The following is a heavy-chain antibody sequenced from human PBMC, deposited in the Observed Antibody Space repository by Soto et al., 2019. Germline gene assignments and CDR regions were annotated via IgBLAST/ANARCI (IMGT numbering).Heavy chain of an antibody. CDR2: IRNKANDYAT. CDR1: GFTFSGST. CDR3: TRRPLEGQGDY. J-gene: IGHJ4*02. Sequence: GGSLRLSCAASGFTFSGSTMDWVRQASGKGLEWVGRIRNKANDYATAYAASVKGRFTVSRDDSKNTAYLQMNSLKTEDTAVYYCTRRPLEGQGDYWGQGTLVTVSS. V-gene: IGHV3-73*01.